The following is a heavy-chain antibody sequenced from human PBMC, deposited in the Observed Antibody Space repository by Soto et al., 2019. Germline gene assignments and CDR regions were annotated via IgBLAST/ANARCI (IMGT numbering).Heavy chain of an antibody. J-gene: IGHJ6*02. Sequence: PGGSLRLSCAASGFTFSSYSMNWVRQAPGKGLEWVSYISSSSSTIYYADSVKGRFTISRDNAKNSLYLQMNSLRDEDTAVYYCARDEYSSSSFYYYYYGMDVWGQGTTVTVSS. CDR3: ARDEYSSSSFYYYYYGMDV. CDR2: ISSSSSTI. V-gene: IGHV3-48*02. D-gene: IGHD6-6*01. CDR1: GFTFSSYS.